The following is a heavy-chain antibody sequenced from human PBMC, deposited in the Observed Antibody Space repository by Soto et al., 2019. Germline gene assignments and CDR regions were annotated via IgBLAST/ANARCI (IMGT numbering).Heavy chain of an antibody. CDR3: ARRKEKAVVVAAKGTRRRETGATFDY. V-gene: IGHV4-39*01. D-gene: IGHD2-15*01. Sequence: SETLSLTCTVSGGSISSSSYYWGWIRQPPGKGLEWIGSIYYSGSTYYNPSLKSRVTISVDTSKNQFSLKLSSVTAADTAVYYCARRKEKAVVVAAKGTRRRETGATFDYWGQGTLVTVSS. CDR2: IYYSGST. CDR1: GGSISSSSYY. J-gene: IGHJ4*02.